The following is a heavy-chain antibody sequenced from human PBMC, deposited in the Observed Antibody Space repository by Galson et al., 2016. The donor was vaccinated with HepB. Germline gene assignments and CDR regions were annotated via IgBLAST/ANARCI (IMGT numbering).Heavy chain of an antibody. D-gene: IGHD2-2*01. V-gene: IGHV3-23*01. CDR1: GFTFNSYA. Sequence: SLRLSCAASGFTFNSYAMTWVRQAPGKGLEWVSVISGSGGSTYYADSVKGRFTISRDNSKNTPYLQMNSLRAEDTAVYYWAEGGVPAVYYYYYGMDVWGQGTTVTVSS. CDR2: ISGSGGST. CDR3: AEGGVPAVYYYYYGMDV. J-gene: IGHJ6*02.